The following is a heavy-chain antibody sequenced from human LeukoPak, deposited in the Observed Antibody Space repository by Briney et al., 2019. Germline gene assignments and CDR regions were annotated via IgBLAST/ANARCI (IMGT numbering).Heavy chain of an antibody. CDR2: INHSGST. CDR3: ARTTMVRGTYYMDV. Sequence: PSETLSLTCAVYGGSFSGYYWSWIRQPPGKGLEWIGEINHSGSTNYNPSLKSRVTISVATSKNQFSLKLSSVTAADTAVYYCARTTMVRGTYYMDVWGKGTTVTVSS. CDR1: GGSFSGYY. J-gene: IGHJ6*03. V-gene: IGHV4-34*01. D-gene: IGHD3-10*01.